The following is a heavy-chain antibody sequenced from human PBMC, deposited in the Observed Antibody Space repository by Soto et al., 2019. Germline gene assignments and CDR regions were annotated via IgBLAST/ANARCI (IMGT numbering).Heavy chain of an antibody. CDR1: GVSFSEAW. J-gene: IGHJ3*01. CDR3: TTDVAFGGVVVAFHL. CDR2: IKSKAAGGAI. Sequence: EVQMVESGGGLVKPGGSLSLSGAVSGVSFSEAWMNWVRQAPGKGLEWVCRIKSKAAGGAIDYAAPVKGRLTISRDDSKDTLYPPLNGRKTADPAGYSCTTDVAFGGVVVAFHLWGLGTLLNVSS. D-gene: IGHD3-10*01. V-gene: IGHV3-15*07.